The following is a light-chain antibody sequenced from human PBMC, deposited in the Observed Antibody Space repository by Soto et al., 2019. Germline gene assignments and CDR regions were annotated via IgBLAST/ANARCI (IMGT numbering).Light chain of an antibody. CDR3: QQYGSSRWT. V-gene: IGKV3-20*01. Sequence: EIVLTQSPGTLSLSPGEGATLSCRTSESVSDSQLAWYQQRPGQAPRLLIYAVSSRATGIADRFSGSGSGTDFTLTISRLEPEDFALYYCQQYGSSRWTFGRGTRVEIK. CDR2: AVS. J-gene: IGKJ1*01. CDR1: ESVSDSQ.